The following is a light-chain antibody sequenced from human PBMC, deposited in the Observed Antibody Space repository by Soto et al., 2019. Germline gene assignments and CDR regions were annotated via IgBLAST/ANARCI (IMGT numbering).Light chain of an antibody. CDR3: QHYNNWPPWT. CDR1: QSVSSN. Sequence: EIVMTQSPATLSVSQGERATLSCRASQSVSSNLAWYQQKPGQAPRLLIYGASTRATGIPARFSGSGSGTEFTLTISSLQSEDFDVYYCQHYNNWPPWTFGKGTKVEIK. CDR2: GAS. V-gene: IGKV3-15*01. J-gene: IGKJ1*01.